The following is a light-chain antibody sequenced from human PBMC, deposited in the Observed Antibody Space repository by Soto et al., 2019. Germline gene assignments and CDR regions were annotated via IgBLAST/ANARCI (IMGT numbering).Light chain of an antibody. CDR1: QSVNSY. Sequence: EIVLTQSPATLSLSPGERATLSCTASQSVNSYLAWYQQKPGQAPRLLIYDASNRATGIPARFSGSGSGTDFTLTISSLEPEDFAVYYCQQRSNWPWTFGHGTKVEIK. CDR2: DAS. J-gene: IGKJ1*01. V-gene: IGKV3-11*01. CDR3: QQRSNWPWT.